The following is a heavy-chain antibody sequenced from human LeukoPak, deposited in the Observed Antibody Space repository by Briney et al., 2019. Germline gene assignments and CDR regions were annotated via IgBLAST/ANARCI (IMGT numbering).Heavy chain of an antibody. CDR1: GFTFSSYS. D-gene: IGHD3-3*01. Sequence: PGGSLRLSCAASGFTFSSYSMNWVRQAPGKGLEWVSSISSSSSYIYYADSVKGRFTISRDNSKNTLYLQMNSLRAEDTAVYYCAKKFWSGYYFFGGYYMDVWGKGTTVTVSS. V-gene: IGHV3-21*01. CDR3: AKKFWSGYYFFGGYYMDV. CDR2: ISSSSSYI. J-gene: IGHJ6*03.